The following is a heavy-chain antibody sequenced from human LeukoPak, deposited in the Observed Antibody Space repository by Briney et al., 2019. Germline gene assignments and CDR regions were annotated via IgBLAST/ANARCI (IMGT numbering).Heavy chain of an antibody. CDR3: ATDYYGSGSPHSLRY. J-gene: IGHJ1*01. V-gene: IGHV1-24*01. CDR1: GYTLTELS. Sequence: ASVKVSCKVSGYTLTELSMHWVRQAPGKGLEWMGDFDSEDGETIYAQKFQGRVTMTEDTSTDTAYMELSSLRSEDTAVYYCATDYYGSGSPHSLRYWGQGTLVTVTS. D-gene: IGHD3-10*01. CDR2: FDSEDGET.